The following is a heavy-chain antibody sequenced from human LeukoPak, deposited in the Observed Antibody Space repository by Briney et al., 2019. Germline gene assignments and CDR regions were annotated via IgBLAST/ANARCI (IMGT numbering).Heavy chain of an antibody. V-gene: IGHV4-34*01. CDR2: ISHSGST. D-gene: IGHD1-7*01. CDR3: ARPTSWVNYFDP. J-gene: IGHJ5*02. CDR1: GGSFSGYY. Sequence: PSETLSLICAVLGGSFSGYYWSWIRQPPGKGLEWIGEISHSGSTNYNPSLKSRVTISLDMPKNHFSLKLNSVTAADTAVYYCARPTSWVNYFDPWGQGTLVTVSS.